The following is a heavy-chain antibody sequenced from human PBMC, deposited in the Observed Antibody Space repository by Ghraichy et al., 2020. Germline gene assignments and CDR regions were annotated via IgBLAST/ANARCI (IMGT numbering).Heavy chain of an antibody. CDR1: GYNFTNYG. CDR2: ISRYNGKT. CDR3: ARSLGGAYDFWTGYFDH. J-gene: IGHJ4*02. D-gene: IGHD3-3*01. V-gene: IGHV1-18*01. Sequence: SVKVSCKASGYNFTNYGISWVRQAPGQGLEWMGWISRYNGKTNYAQKFQGRVTMTTDSSTNTVYMELRSLRSDDTAVYSCARSLGGAYDFWTGYFDHWGQGTLVTVSS.